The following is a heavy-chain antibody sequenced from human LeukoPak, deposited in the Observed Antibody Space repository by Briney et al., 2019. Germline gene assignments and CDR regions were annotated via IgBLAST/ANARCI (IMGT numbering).Heavy chain of an antibody. CDR1: GYSFTNYW. CDR2: IYPGDSDT. V-gene: IGHV5-51*01. Sequence: PGESLKISCEGSGYSFTNYWIGWVRQMPGRGLEWMGIIYPGDSDTRYSPSFQGQVTISADKSITTAYLRWTSLKASDTAIYYCARAGQLVPSLFDYWGQGTLVTVSS. J-gene: IGHJ4*02. D-gene: IGHD6-13*01. CDR3: ARAGQLVPSLFDY.